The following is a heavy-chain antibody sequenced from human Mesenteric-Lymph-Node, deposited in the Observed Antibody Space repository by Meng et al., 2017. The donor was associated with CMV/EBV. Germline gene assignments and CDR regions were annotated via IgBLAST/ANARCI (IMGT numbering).Heavy chain of an antibody. CDR3: ARGRVPYYYFDY. V-gene: IGHV4-59*01. D-gene: IGHD1-1*01. Sequence: SETLSLTCTVSGGSISSYYWSWIRQPPGKGLEWIGYIYYSGSTNYNPSLTSRVTISVDTSKNQFPLKVNSVTAADTAVYYCARGRVPYYYFDYWGQGTLVTVSS. CDR2: IYYSGST. CDR1: GGSISSYY. J-gene: IGHJ4*02.